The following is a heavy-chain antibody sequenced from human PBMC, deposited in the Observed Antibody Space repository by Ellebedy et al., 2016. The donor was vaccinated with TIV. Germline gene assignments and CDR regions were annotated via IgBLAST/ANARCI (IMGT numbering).Heavy chain of an antibody. V-gene: IGHV3-74*01. CDR3: ARATVVTSFDY. CDR2: INSDGSST. Sequence: PGGSLRLSCAASGFTFSSYWMHRVRQAPGKGLVWVSRINSDGSSTSYADSVKGRFTISRDNAKNTLYLQMNSLRAEDTAVYYCARATVVTSFDYWGQGNLVTVSS. CDR1: GFTFSSYW. J-gene: IGHJ4*02. D-gene: IGHD4-23*01.